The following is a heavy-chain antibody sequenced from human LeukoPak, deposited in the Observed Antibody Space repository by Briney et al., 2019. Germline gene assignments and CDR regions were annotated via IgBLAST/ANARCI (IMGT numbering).Heavy chain of an antibody. J-gene: IGHJ5*02. D-gene: IGHD6-19*01. V-gene: IGHV4-59*01. CDR2: IYHSGST. CDR3: ARASTGWYGLFDN. CDR1: GGSISSYY. Sequence: KPSETLSLTCTVSGGSISSYYWSWIRQSPGEGLEWIGYIYHSGSTNYNPSLKSRVTMSVDTSKNQFSLKMNSVTAADTAVYFCARASTGWYGLFDNWGQGSLVTVSS.